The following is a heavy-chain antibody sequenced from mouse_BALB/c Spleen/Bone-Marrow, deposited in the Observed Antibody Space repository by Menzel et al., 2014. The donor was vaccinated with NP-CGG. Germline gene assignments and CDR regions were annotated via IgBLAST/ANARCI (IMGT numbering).Heavy chain of an antibody. V-gene: IGHV5-6-4*01. CDR2: ISSGGSYT. J-gene: IGHJ4*01. CDR1: GFTFSSYT. CDR3: TRDPFYYGSTYAMDY. Sequence: EVQVVESGGGLVKPGGSLKLSCAASGFTFSSYTMSWVRQTPEKRLEWVATISSGGSYTYYPDSVKGRFTISRDNAKNTLYLQMSSLKSEDTAMYYCTRDPFYYGSTYAMDYWGQGTSVPVSS. D-gene: IGHD1-1*01.